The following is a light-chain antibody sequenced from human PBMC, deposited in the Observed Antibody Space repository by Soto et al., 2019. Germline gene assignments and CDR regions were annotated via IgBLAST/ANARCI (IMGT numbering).Light chain of an antibody. CDR3: QQYYTTPLT. Sequence: DIVMTQSPDSLAVSLGERATINCKSSQSVLYSSNNQNHLAWYQQKPGQPPRLLIYWASTRGSGVPDRFSGGGSGTDFTLTISSLQAEDVAVYYCQQYYTTPLTFGRGTKVDI. CDR2: WAS. V-gene: IGKV4-1*01. J-gene: IGKJ4*01. CDR1: QSVLYSSNNQNH.